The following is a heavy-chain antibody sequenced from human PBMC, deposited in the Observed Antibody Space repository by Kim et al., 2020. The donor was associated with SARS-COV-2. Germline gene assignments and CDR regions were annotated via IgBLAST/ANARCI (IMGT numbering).Heavy chain of an antibody. D-gene: IGHD6-13*01. V-gene: IGHV4-34*01. Sequence: SETLSLTCAVYGGSFSGYYWSWIRQPPGKGLEWIGEINHSGSTNYNPSLKSRVTISVDTSKNQFSLKLSSVTAADTAVYYCAREIAAAGYFDYWGQGTLVTVSS. CDR2: INHSGST. J-gene: IGHJ4*02. CDR1: GGSFSGYY. CDR3: AREIAAAGYFDY.